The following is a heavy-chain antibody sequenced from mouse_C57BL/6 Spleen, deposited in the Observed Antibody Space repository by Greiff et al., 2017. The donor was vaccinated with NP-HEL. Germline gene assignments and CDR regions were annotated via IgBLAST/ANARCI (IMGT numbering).Heavy chain of an antibody. Sequence: QVQLQQSGAELVKPGASVKISCKASGYTFTDYYINWVKQRPGQGLEWIGKIGPGSGSTYYNEKFKGKATLTADKSSSTAYMQLSSLTSEDSADYYCARDGYYVDWYFDDWGTGTTVTVSS. D-gene: IGHD2-3*01. CDR2: IGPGSGST. J-gene: IGHJ1*03. CDR3: ARDGYYVDWYFDD. CDR1: GYTFTDYY. V-gene: IGHV1-77*01.